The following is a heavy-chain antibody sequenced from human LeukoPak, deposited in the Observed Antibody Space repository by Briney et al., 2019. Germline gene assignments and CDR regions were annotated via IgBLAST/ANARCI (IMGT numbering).Heavy chain of an antibody. CDR2: IYYSGST. D-gene: IGHD4-17*01. J-gene: IGHJ4*02. CDR3: ARDGPIRPVDY. CDR1: GGSISSYY. Sequence: PSETLSLTCTVSGGSISSYYWTWIRQPPGKGLEWIGYIYYSGSTNYNPSLKSRVTMSVDTSKNQFSLKLSSVTAADTAVYYCARDGPIRPVDYWGQGTLVTVSS. V-gene: IGHV4-59*01.